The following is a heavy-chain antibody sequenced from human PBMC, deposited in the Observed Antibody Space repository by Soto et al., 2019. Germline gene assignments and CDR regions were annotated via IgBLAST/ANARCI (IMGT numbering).Heavy chain of an antibody. D-gene: IGHD2-2*01. J-gene: IGHJ4*02. CDR3: AREPDVGSSTNCPVDY. CDR2: INPRVGST. V-gene: IGHV1-46*01. CDR1: GYTFSSHY. Sequence: QVQLVQSGAEVMKPGASVKISCKASGYTFSSHYRYWVRQAPGQGLAWMGIINPRVGSTNNSQKFKGRVSMTRDTYTSKVYMELSSLRSEDTAVYYCAREPDVGSSTNCPVDYWGQGTLVTVSS.